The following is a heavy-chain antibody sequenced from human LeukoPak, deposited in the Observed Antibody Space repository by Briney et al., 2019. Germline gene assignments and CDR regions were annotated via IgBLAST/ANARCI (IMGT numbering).Heavy chain of an antibody. CDR1: GGSFSGYY. D-gene: IGHD5/OR15-5a*01. J-gene: IGHJ6*02. V-gene: IGHV4-34*01. Sequence: PETLSLTCAIYGGSFSGYYWSWIRQPPGKGLEWIGEINHSGSTNYNPSLKSRVTISVDTSKNQFSLKLSSVTAADTAVYYCARVATVSHRYYYYGMDVWGQGTTVTVSS. CDR3: ARVATVSHRYYYYGMDV. CDR2: INHSGST.